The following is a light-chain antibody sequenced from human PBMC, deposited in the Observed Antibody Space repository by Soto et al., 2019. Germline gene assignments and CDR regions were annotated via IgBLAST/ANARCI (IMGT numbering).Light chain of an antibody. V-gene: IGLV2-8*01. CDR3: SSYTITSALYV. Sequence: QSVLTQPPSASGSPGQSVAISCTGTSSDVGGYNYVSWYQQHPGKAPKLMIYEVNKRPSGVPDRFSGSKSGNTASLTVSGLQAEDEADYYCSSYTITSALYVFGPGTKVTVL. J-gene: IGLJ1*01. CDR2: EVN. CDR1: SSDVGGYNY.